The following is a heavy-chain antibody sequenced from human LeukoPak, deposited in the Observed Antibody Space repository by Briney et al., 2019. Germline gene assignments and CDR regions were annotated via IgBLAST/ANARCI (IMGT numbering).Heavy chain of an antibody. CDR1: GFTFSSYW. CDR2: IKQDGSEK. Sequence: GGSLRLSCAASGFTFSSYWMSWVRQAPGKGLEWVANIKQDGSEKYYVDSVKGRFTISRDNAKNSLYLQMNSLRAEDTAVYYCARELTYYYGSGSYANNWFDPWGQGTLVTVSS. D-gene: IGHD3-10*01. J-gene: IGHJ5*02. V-gene: IGHV3-7*01. CDR3: ARELTYYYGSGSYANNWFDP.